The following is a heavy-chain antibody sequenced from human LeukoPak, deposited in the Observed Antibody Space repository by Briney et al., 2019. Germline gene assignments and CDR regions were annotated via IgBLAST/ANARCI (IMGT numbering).Heavy chain of an antibody. CDR1: GGSISSYY. J-gene: IGHJ5*02. Sequence: KPSETLSLTCTVSGGSISSYYWSWIRQPPGKGLEWIGYIYYSGSTNYNPSLKSRVTISVDTSKNQFSLKLSSVTAADTAVYYCARGLYNWNQGWFDPWGQGTLVTVSP. CDR2: IYYSGST. V-gene: IGHV4-59*12. CDR3: ARGLYNWNQGWFDP. D-gene: IGHD1-20*01.